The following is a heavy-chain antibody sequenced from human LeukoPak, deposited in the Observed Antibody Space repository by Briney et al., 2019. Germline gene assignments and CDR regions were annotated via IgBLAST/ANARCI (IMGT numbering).Heavy chain of an antibody. Sequence: GGSLRLSCAASGFTFSDYYMSWIRQAPGKGLEWVSYISSSGSTIYYADSVKGRFTISRDNAKNSLYLQTNSLRAEDTAVYYCARYSHDTAMAGVLDYWGQGTLVTVSS. D-gene: IGHD5-18*01. CDR3: ARYSHDTAMAGVLDY. J-gene: IGHJ4*02. CDR1: GFTFSDYY. CDR2: ISSSGSTI. V-gene: IGHV3-11*01.